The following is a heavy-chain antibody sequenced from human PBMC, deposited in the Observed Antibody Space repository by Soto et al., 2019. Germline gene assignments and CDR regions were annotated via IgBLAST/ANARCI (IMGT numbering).Heavy chain of an antibody. CDR2: IYYSGSI. CDR3: ARGGGSFSSGWYYDS. CDR1: GASITNSY. Sequence: QVQLQESGPGLVKPSETMSLTCTVSGASITNSYWNWVRQTPGKGLEWIGFIYYSGSIKYNPSLQSRVTISVYTSKNQLSLKLTSVTATDTAVYYCARGGGSFSSGWYYDSWGQGTLVTVSS. V-gene: IGHV4-59*08. D-gene: IGHD6-19*01. J-gene: IGHJ4*02.